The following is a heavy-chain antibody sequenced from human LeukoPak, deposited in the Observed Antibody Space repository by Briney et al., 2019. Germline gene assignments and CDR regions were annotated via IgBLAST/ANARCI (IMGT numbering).Heavy chain of an antibody. Sequence: ASVKVSCKASGYTFTSYDINWVRQATGQGLEWMGWMNPNSGNTGYAQKFQGRVTMTRNTSISTAYMELSSLRSEDTAVYYCAIGYVAAGAIDYWGQGTLVTVSS. CDR2: MNPNSGNT. D-gene: IGHD6-13*01. CDR3: AIGYVAAGAIDY. J-gene: IGHJ4*02. V-gene: IGHV1-8*01. CDR1: GYTFTSYD.